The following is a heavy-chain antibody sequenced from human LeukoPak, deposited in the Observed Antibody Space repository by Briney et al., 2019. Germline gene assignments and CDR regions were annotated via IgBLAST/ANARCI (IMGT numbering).Heavy chain of an antibody. J-gene: IGHJ4*02. V-gene: IGHV4-59*08. CDR3: ARGARAGYNLEPFDY. CDR2: IYYSGST. Sequence: SETLSLTCTVSDGSMNSYYWSWIRQPPGKGLEWIGYIYYSGSTKYNPSLKSRVTISVDTSKNQFSLKLSSVTAADTAVYYCARGARAGYNLEPFDYWGQGTLVTVSS. D-gene: IGHD5-24*01. CDR1: DGSMNSYY.